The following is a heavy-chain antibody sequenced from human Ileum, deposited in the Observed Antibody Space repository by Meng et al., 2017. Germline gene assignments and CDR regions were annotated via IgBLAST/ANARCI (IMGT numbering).Heavy chain of an antibody. CDR2: LRPRNDIT. J-gene: IGHJ4*02. D-gene: IGHD1-14*01. CDR1: GYTFTSYY. V-gene: IGHV1-46*01. Sequence: ASVKVSCKASGYTFTSYYIHWVRQAPGQGLEWMGILRPRNDITINAPKFQGRVTMTRDTSTTTVYMELSSLTSDDTAVYYCAREPPENYYFDYWGQGTLVTVSS. CDR3: AREPPENYYFDY.